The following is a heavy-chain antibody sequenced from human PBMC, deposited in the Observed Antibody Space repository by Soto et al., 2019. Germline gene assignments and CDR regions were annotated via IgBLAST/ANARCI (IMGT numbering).Heavy chain of an antibody. CDR1: GYTFTSYG. Sequence: ASVKVSCKASGYTFTSYGISWVRQAPGQGLEWMGWISAYNGNTNYAQKLQGRVTMTTDTSTSTAYMELRSLRSDDTAVYYCAREGRCLEWLLSSLDYWGQGTLVTVSS. CDR3: AREGRCLEWLLSSLDY. D-gene: IGHD3-3*01. J-gene: IGHJ4*02. CDR2: ISAYNGNT. V-gene: IGHV1-18*04.